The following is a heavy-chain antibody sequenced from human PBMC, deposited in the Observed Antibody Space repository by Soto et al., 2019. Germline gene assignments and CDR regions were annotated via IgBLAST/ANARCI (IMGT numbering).Heavy chain of an antibody. CDR3: TRAGVRDYYGSGSYSPL. J-gene: IGHJ4*02. D-gene: IGHD3-10*01. CDR1: EFTFGDYA. V-gene: IGHV3-49*03. Sequence: PGGSLRLSCTASEFTFGDYAMSWFRQAPGKGLEWVGFIRSKAYGGTTEYAASVKGRFTISRDDSKSIAYLQMNSLKTDDTAVYYCTRAGVRDYYGSGSYSPLWGQGTLVTVSS. CDR2: IRSKAYGGTT.